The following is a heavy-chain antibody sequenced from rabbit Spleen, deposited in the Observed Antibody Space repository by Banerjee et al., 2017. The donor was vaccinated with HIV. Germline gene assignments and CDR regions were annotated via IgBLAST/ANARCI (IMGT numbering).Heavy chain of an antibody. V-gene: IGHV1S40*01. J-gene: IGHJ3*01. CDR2: IDTGSSGFT. D-gene: IGHD2-1*01. Sequence: QSLEESGGGLVKPGASLTLTCTASGFSFSSTYYMCWVRQAPGKGLEWIACIDTGSSGFTYFATWAKGRFTCSKTSSTTVTLQMTRLTAADTATYFCARSDHVRGDYVWDLWGQGTLVTVS. CDR1: GFSFSSTYY. CDR3: ARSDHVRGDYVWDL.